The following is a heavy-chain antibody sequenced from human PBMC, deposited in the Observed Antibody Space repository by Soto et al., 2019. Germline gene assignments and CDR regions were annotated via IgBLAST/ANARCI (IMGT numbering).Heavy chain of an antibody. D-gene: IGHD3-10*01. CDR3: ESGRSIPMVRGVRVPGWYFDL. CDR1: GFIFGSYS. J-gene: IGHJ2*01. V-gene: IGHV3-7*01. CDR2: IEQDGSEK. Sequence: EVQLVESCGGWVQPGGSLRLSCAASGFIFGSYSMSWVRQAPGKVLEWVANIEQDGSEKDYVDSVKGRCTISRDNAKQSLNLEKNSLRAEDTAVYSCESGRSIPMVRGVRVPGWYFDLWGRGTLVTVSS.